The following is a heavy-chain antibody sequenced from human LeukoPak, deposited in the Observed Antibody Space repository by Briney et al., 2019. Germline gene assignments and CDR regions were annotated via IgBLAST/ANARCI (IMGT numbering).Heavy chain of an antibody. CDR2: ISAYNGNT. V-gene: IGHV1-18*01. J-gene: IGHJ4*02. Sequence: ASVKVSCKASGYTFTSYGISWVRQAPGQGLEWMGWISAYNGNTNYAQKLQGRVTMTTDTSTSTAYMELRSLRSDDTAVYYCARSLSHGSGSPRQFDYWGQGTLVTVSS. CDR3: ARSLSHGSGSPRQFDY. CDR1: GYTFTSYG. D-gene: IGHD3-10*01.